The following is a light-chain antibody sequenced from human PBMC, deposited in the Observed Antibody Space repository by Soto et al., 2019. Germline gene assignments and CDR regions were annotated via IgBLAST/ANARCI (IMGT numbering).Light chain of an antibody. J-gene: IGKJ4*01. CDR2: ATS. V-gene: IGKV1-39*01. CDR3: QQANSFPLT. CDR1: QNIDNY. Sequence: DIQMTQSPSSLSASLGDRVTITCRASQNIDNYLNWYQQKPGKAPKLLIYATSTLQSGVPSRFSGSGSGTDFTLTISSLQPEDFATYYCQQANSFPLTFGGGTKVDIK.